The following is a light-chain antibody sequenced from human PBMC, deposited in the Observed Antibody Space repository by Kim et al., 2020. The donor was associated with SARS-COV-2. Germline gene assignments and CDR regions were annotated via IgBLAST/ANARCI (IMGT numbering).Light chain of an antibody. CDR3: QAWDSNTGV. Sequence: LSPGQTASITCSRDKLGDEYSCRDQQKPGQFPVLVIYQDSKRPSGIPERFSGSNSGNTATLTISGTQAMDEADYYCQAWDSNTGVFGGGTQLTVL. CDR1: KLGDEY. J-gene: IGLJ3*02. CDR2: QDS. V-gene: IGLV3-1*01.